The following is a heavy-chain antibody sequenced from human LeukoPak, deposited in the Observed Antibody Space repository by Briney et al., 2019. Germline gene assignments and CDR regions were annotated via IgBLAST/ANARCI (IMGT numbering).Heavy chain of an antibody. Sequence: SETLSLTCGVSGGSISGTNWWSWVRQPPGQGLEWIGEISLAGQTNYNPSLNGRVTMSLDKSSNQLSLHLTSVAAADTATYYCSRESGPFCPFGYWGQGTLVIVSS. V-gene: IGHV4/OR15-8*02. J-gene: IGHJ4*02. CDR1: GGSISGTNW. CDR2: ISLAGQT. CDR3: SRESGPFCPFGY. D-gene: IGHD1-26*01.